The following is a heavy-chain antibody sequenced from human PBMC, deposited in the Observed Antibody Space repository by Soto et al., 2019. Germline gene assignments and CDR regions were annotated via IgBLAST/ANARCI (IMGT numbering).Heavy chain of an antibody. V-gene: IGHV3-33*01. CDR2: IWYDGSNK. CDR1: GFTFSSYG. J-gene: IGHJ6*02. CDR3: ASDTREFSSTSCYLPYYYYYYGMDV. D-gene: IGHD2-2*01. Sequence: GGSLRLSCAASGFTFSSYGMHWVRQAPGKGLEWVAVIWYDGSNKYYADSVKGRFTISRDNSKNTLYLQMNSLRAEDTAVYYCASDTREFSSTSCYLPYYYYYYGMDVWGQGTTVTDSS.